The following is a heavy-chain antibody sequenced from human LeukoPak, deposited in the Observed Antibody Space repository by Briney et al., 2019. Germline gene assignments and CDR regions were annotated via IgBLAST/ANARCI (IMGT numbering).Heavy chain of an antibody. CDR2: IIPIFGTA. D-gene: IGHD1-26*01. CDR3: ARGDPLVGAFDY. V-gene: IGHV1-69*13. J-gene: IGHJ4*02. Sequence: SVKISCKASGGSISNNGINWVRQAPGQRLEWMGAIIPIFGTANYAQKFQGRVTITADESTSTAYMELSSLRFEDTAVYYCARGDPLVGAFDYWGQGTLVTVSS. CDR1: GGSISNNG.